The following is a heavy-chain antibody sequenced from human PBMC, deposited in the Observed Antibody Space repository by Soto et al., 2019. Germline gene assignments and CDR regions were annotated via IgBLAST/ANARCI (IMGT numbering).Heavy chain of an antibody. CDR1: GYTFISYG. CDR2: ISGYNGDT. D-gene: IGHD6-19*01. J-gene: IGHJ3*02. V-gene: IGHV1-18*01. Sequence: ASVKVSCKASGYTFISYGINWVRQAPGQGLEWMGWISGYNGDTNYAQKMKGRVTMTTEKSTRTGYMELRGLTSDDTAVYYCARDYVSSGWQEDDGLDIWGQGTMVTVSS. CDR3: ARDYVSSGWQEDDGLDI.